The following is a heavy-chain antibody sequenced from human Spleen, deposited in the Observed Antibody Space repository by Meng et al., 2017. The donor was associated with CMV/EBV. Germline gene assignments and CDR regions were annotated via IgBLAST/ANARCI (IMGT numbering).Heavy chain of an antibody. CDR2: INPNSGGT. Sequence: ASVKVSCKASGYTFTGYYMHWVRQAPGQGLEWMGWINPNSGGTNYAQKFQGRVTMHRDTSISTAYMELSRLRSDDTAVYYCARDRISDFWSGCYYYYYGMDVWGQGTTVTVSS. CDR1: GYTFTGYY. V-gene: IGHV1-2*02. D-gene: IGHD3-3*01. J-gene: IGHJ6*02. CDR3: ARDRISDFWSGCYYYYYGMDV.